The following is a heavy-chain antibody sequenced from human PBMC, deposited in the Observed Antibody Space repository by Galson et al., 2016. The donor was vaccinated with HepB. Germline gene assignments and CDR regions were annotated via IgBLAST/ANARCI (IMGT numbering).Heavy chain of an antibody. CDR1: GFTFSSYW. CDR3: ARGGGYYYFDY. CDR2: INSDESNT. D-gene: IGHD2-21*01. J-gene: IGHJ4*02. Sequence: FLRLSCAASGFTFSSYWMHWVRQAPGKGLVWVSRINSDESNTNYADSVKGRFTISRDNAKNTLYLQMNSLRAEDTAVYYCARGGGYYYFDYWGQGNLVTVSS. V-gene: IGHV3-74*01.